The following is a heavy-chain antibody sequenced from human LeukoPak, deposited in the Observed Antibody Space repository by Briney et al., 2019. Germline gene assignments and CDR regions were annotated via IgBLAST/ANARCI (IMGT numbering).Heavy chain of an antibody. CDR3: SRERYCCSTSCYAFAY. CDR1: GGTFSSYA. D-gene: IGHD2-2*01. Sequence: ASVKLSCKASGGTFSSYAITWVRQAPGQGLEWMGRIIPIFGTANYAQKFQGRVTITTDESTSTAYTELSSLRSEDTALYYWSRERYCCSTSCYAFAYRGQGTLVTVSS. CDR2: IIPIFGTA. V-gene: IGHV1-69*05. J-gene: IGHJ4*02.